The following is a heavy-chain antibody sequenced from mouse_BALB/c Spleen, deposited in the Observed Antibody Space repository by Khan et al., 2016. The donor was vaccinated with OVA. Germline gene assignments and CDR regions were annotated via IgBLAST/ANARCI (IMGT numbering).Heavy chain of an antibody. CDR2: IWSDGSA. CDR1: GFSLTNYG. CDR3: AGQPYYHYYIMDY. J-gene: IGHJ4*01. Sequence: VQLQESGPGLVAPSQSLSITCTISGFSLTNYGVHWVRQPPGKGLEWLVVIWSDGSATYNSALKSRLSISKDNSKSQVFLKMNSLQTDDTAMYYCAGQPYYHYYIMDYWGQGTSVTVSS. V-gene: IGHV2-6-1*01. D-gene: IGHD2-10*01.